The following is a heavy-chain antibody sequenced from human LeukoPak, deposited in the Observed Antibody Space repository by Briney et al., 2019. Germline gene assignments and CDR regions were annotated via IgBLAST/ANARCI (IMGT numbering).Heavy chain of an antibody. Sequence: GGSQRLFCAVSGFTFSSYWMHWAPQPPGKGLVWLSRINTYGSTTVYADSVKGRFTISRDNAKNTVYLQMNSLRAEDSGFYFCAREGYSYGYTVGQDSWGQGTLVTVSS. CDR1: GFTFSSYW. J-gene: IGHJ5*01. D-gene: IGHD5-18*01. CDR3: AREGYSYGYTVGQDS. CDR2: INTYGSTT. V-gene: IGHV3-74*01.